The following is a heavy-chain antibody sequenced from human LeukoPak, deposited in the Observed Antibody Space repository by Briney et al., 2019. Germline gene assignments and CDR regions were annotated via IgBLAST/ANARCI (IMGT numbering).Heavy chain of an antibody. J-gene: IGHJ4*02. D-gene: IGHD5-12*01. CDR1: GGTFSSYA. CDR3: ARDLWWLRYIDY. Sequence: SVTVSCKPCGGTFSSYAISWVRQAPGQGREGIGRIIPILGIANYAQKFQGRVTITADKSTSTAYMELSSLRSEDTAVYYCARDLWWLRYIDYWGQGTLVTVSS. V-gene: IGHV1-69*04. CDR2: IIPILGIA.